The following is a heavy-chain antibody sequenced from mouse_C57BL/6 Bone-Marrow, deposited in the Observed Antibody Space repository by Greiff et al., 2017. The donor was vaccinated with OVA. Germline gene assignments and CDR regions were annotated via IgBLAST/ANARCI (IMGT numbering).Heavy chain of an antibody. J-gene: IGHJ4*01. CDR3: ASYYDYDGGAMDY. CDR2: IDPANGNT. Sequence: EVQLQQSVAELVRPGASVKLSCTASGFNIKNTYMHWVKQRPEQGLEWIGRIDPANGNTKYATKFQGKATITADTPSNTAYLQLSSLTSEDTAIYYCASYYDYDGGAMDYWGQGTSVTVSS. CDR1: GFNIKNTY. D-gene: IGHD2-4*01. V-gene: IGHV14-3*01.